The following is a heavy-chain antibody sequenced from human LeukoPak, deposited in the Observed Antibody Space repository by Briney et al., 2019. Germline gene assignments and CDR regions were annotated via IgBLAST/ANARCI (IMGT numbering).Heavy chain of an antibody. J-gene: IGHJ4*02. D-gene: IGHD1-26*01. Sequence: GGSLRLSCIPPGFTFRNYDMHSVRQAPGKGLGWVAYIRSNGSNRSHADSVKGRFTISRDNAKNSLYLQMNSLRAEDTAVFYCARDGGTHFDHWGQGTLVTVSS. CDR2: IRSNGSNR. CDR3: ARDGGTHFDH. V-gene: IGHV3-30*02. CDR1: GFTFRNYD.